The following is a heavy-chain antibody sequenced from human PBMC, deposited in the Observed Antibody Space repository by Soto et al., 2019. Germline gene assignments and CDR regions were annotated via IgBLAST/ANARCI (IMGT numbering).Heavy chain of an antibody. CDR3: AREGEVATISGFDP. D-gene: IGHD5-12*01. Sequence: GGSLRLSCAASGFTFRSYSMNWVRQAPGKGLEWVSSISSSSSYIYYADSVKGRFTISRDNAKNSLYLQMNSLRAEDTAVYYCAREGEVATISGFDPWGQGTLVTVSS. CDR1: GFTFRSYS. J-gene: IGHJ5*02. CDR2: ISSSSSYI. V-gene: IGHV3-21*01.